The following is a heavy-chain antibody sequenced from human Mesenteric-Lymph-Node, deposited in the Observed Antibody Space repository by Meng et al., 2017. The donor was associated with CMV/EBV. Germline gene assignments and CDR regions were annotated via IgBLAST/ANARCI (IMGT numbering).Heavy chain of an antibody. CDR2: INNSGST. Sequence: SETLSLTCAVYGGSFSDYYWSWIRQPPGKGLEWIGEINNSGSTNYNPSLKSRVTISVDTSKNQFSLKVRSVTAADTAVYYCARGPPRTSMVNYWNFDLWGRGTLVTVSS. D-gene: IGHD5-18*01. CDR3: ARGPPRTSMVNYWNFDL. J-gene: IGHJ2*01. CDR1: GGSFSDYY. V-gene: IGHV4-34*01.